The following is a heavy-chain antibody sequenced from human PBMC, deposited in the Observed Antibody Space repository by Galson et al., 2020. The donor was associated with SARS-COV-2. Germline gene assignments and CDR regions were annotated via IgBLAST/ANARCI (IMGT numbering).Heavy chain of an antibody. V-gene: IGHV4-39*01. CDR2: LHYSGTT. D-gene: IGHD1-1*01. Sequence: SETLSLTCSVSGGSIKTKNDYWGWVRQSPGKGLQWIGSLHYSGTTYLSSSLKSRVTISMDTSTNQLSLKMTSVTAADTAVYYCVRHVEGYNWENHNWFDPWGQGALVAVS. CDR1: GGSIKTKNDY. CDR3: VRHVEGYNWENHNWFDP. J-gene: IGHJ5*02.